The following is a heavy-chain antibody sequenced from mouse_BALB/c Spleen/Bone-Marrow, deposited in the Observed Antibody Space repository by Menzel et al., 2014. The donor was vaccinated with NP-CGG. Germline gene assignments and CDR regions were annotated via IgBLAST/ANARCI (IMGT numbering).Heavy chain of an antibody. Sequence: EVKVVESGGGLVQPKGSLKLSCAASGFTFNTYAMNWVRQAPGKGLEWVARIRSKSNNYATYYADSVKDRFTVSRDDSQSMLFLQMNNLETEDTAMYYCVRSDDGCFAYWGQGTLVTVSA. CDR3: VRSDDGCFAY. CDR1: GFTFNTYA. V-gene: IGHV10-1*02. CDR2: IRSKSNNYAT. J-gene: IGHJ3*01. D-gene: IGHD2-3*01.